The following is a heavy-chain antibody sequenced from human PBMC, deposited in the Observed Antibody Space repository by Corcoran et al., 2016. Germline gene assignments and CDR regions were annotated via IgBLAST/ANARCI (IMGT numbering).Heavy chain of an antibody. D-gene: IGHD3-10*02. Sequence: QVQLQQWGAGLLKPSETLSLTCAVYGGSFSGYYWSWIRQPPGKGLEWIGEINHSGSTNYNPSLKSRVTISVDTSKNQFSLKLSSVTAANTAVYYCARGRAPMARMVGGYMDVWGQGTTVTVSS. CDR1: GGSFSGYY. V-gene: IGHV4-34*01. CDR3: ARGRAPMARMVGGYMDV. J-gene: IGHJ6*02. CDR2: INHSGST.